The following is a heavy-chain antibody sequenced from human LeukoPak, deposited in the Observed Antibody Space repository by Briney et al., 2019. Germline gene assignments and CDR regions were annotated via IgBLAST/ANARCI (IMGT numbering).Heavy chain of an antibody. CDR1: GFAFSSYS. CDR3: AVSRRFSS. J-gene: IGHJ4*02. V-gene: IGHV3-48*02. CDR2: ISSTSSTI. Sequence: PGGSLRLSCAASGFAFSSYSMNWVRQAPGKGLEWVSYISSTSSTIYNADSVKGRFTISRDNAKNSLYLQMSSLRDEDTAVYYCAVSRRFSSGGQGPLVTASS.